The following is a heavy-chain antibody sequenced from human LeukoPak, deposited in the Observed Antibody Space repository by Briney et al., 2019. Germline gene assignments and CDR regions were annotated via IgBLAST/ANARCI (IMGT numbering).Heavy chain of an antibody. CDR2: INPSSGGT. Sequence: EASVKVSCKASGYTFTGYYMHWARQAPGQGLEWMGWINPSSGGTNYAQKFQGRVTMTRDTSISTAYMELSRLRSDDTAVYYCARDDRRVVPAAICNWFDPWGQGTLVTVSS. CDR3: ARDDRRVVPAAICNWFDP. CDR1: GYTFTGYY. V-gene: IGHV1-2*02. J-gene: IGHJ5*02. D-gene: IGHD2-2*01.